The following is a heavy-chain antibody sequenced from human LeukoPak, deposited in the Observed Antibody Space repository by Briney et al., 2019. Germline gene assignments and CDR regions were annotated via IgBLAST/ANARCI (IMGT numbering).Heavy chain of an antibody. CDR1: GGPFSDYY. Sequence: SETLSLTCAVYGGPFSDYYWSWTRQPPGKGLEWIGEVHHSGSTNYNPSLKSRVTISVDTSKNQFSLKLSSVTAADTAVYYCARLTYYYGSGSLPNLDFDYWGQGTLVTVSS. CDR2: VHHSGST. V-gene: IGHV4-34*01. CDR3: ARLTYYYGSGSLPNLDFDY. D-gene: IGHD3-10*01. J-gene: IGHJ4*02.